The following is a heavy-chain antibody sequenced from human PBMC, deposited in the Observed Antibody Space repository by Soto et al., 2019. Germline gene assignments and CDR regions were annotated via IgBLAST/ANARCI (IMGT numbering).Heavy chain of an antibody. V-gene: IGHV1-8*01. CDR1: GYTFTSYD. Sequence: ASVKVSCKASGYTFTSYDINWVRRATGQGLEWMGWMNPNSGNTGYAQKFQGRVTMTRNTSISTAYMELSSLRSEDTAVYYCARDSGIAAAGTSYYYYMDVWGKGTTVTVSS. CDR2: MNPNSGNT. D-gene: IGHD6-13*01. J-gene: IGHJ6*03. CDR3: ARDSGIAAAGTSYYYYMDV.